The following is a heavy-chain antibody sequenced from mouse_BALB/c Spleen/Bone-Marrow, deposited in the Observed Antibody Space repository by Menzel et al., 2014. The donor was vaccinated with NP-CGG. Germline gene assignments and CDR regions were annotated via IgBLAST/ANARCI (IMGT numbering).Heavy chain of an antibody. V-gene: IGHV1S41*01. J-gene: IGHJ3*01. CDR2: IAPGSGST. CDR1: GYTFXSYW. D-gene: IGHD2-4*01. Sequence: DLVKPGASVKPSCKASGYTFXSYWINWIKQRPGQGLEWIGRIAPGSGSTYYNEMFKGKATLTVDTSSSTAYIQLSSLSSEDSAVYFCARGDDYDPFAYWGQGTLVTVSA. CDR3: ARGDDYDPFAY.